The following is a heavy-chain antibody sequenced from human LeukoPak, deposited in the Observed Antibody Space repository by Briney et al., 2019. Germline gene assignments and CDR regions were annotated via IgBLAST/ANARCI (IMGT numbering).Heavy chain of an antibody. Sequence: PSETLSLTCTVSGGSISSYYWSWIRQPPGKGLEWLGYIYYSGSTNYNPSLKSRVTISVDTSKNQFSLKLSSVTAADTAVYYCARVYCGGDCLNYYYYYYMDVWGKGTTVTVSS. V-gene: IGHV4-59*01. CDR3: ARVYCGGDCLNYYYYYYMDV. D-gene: IGHD2-21*02. CDR1: GGSISSYY. J-gene: IGHJ6*03. CDR2: IYYSGST.